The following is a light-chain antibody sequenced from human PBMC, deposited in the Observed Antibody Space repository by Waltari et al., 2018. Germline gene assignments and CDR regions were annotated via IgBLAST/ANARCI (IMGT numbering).Light chain of an antibody. CDR2: ATN. Sequence: QSVLTQPPSASGTPGQRVTISCSGSSSSIRNNAVNWYQQGPGTAPKLLIYATNQRPSRVPDRFSGSKSVTSASLAISGLQSEDEAAYYCAAWDDSLNGWVFGGGTKVTVL. J-gene: IGLJ3*02. V-gene: IGLV1-44*01. CDR3: AAWDDSLNGWV. CDR1: SSSIRNNA.